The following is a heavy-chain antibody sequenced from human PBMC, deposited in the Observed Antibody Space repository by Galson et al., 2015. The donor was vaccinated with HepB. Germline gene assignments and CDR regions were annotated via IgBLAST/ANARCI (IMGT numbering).Heavy chain of an antibody. J-gene: IGHJ4*02. Sequence: QSGAEVKKPGESLKISCTGSGYSFPSYWIDWVRQMPGKGLEWMGIIYPGDSDTIYSPSFQGQVTISVDKSISTAYLQINSLEAEDTAVYYCVRDNYFEGATTFDYWGQGTLVTVSS. CDR3: VRDNYFEGATTFDY. CDR2: IYPGDSDT. V-gene: IGHV5-51*03. CDR1: GYSFPSYW. D-gene: IGHD3-9*01.